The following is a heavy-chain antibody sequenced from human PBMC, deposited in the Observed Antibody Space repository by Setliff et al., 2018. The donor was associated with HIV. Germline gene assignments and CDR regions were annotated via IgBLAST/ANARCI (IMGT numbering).Heavy chain of an antibody. J-gene: IGHJ4*02. CDR3: ARGGGFWGGQLDY. D-gene: IGHD3-3*01. CDR2: INHRGLS. V-gene: IGHV4-34*01. Sequence: PSETLSLTCAVYGGSLSDDYWSWIRQPPGKGLEWIGEINHRGLSNFNPSLTSRVSISVDTPRNQFSLKLTSVTAADTDVYYCARGGGFWGGQLDYWGQGTLVTVSS. CDR1: GGSLSDDY.